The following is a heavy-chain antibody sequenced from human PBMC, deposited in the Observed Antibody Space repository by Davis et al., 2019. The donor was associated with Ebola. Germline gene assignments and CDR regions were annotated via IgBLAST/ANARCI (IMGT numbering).Heavy chain of an antibody. D-gene: IGHD1-26*01. CDR2: IRSKANSYAT. J-gene: IGHJ4*02. Sequence: PGGSLRLSCAASGFTFSGSAMHWVRQASGKGLEWVGRIRSKANSYATAYAASVKGRFTISRDDSKNTAYLQMNSLKTEDTAVYYCTSQGATSLDYWGQGTLVTVSS. CDR1: GFTFSGSA. V-gene: IGHV3-73*01. CDR3: TSQGATSLDY.